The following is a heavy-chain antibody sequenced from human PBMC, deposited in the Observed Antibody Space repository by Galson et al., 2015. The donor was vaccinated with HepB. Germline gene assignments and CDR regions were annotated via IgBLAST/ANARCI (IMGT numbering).Heavy chain of an antibody. J-gene: IGHJ2*01. Sequence: SLRLSCAASGFTFSSYSMNWVRQGPGKGLEWVSSISSSSSYIYYADSVKGRFTISRDNAKNSLFLQMNSLRAEDTAVYYCASSREQVDWYFDLWGRGTLVTVSS. CDR2: ISSSSSYI. CDR3: ASSREQVDWYFDL. D-gene: IGHD1/OR15-1a*01. CDR1: GFTFSSYS. V-gene: IGHV3-21*01.